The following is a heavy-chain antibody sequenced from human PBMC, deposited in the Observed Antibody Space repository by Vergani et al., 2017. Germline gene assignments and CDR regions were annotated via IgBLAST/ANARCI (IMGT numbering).Heavy chain of an antibody. V-gene: IGHV3-30*03. D-gene: IGHD3-9*01. J-gene: IGHJ4*02. CDR1: RSTFNTYG. CDR3: ARGLTYYDILY. CDR2: IYYDGSNA. Sequence: QGQLVESGGGIVQPGRSLTLSCVASRSTFNTYGMHWVRQAPGKGLEWVGLIYYDGSNAYYADSVKGRFTISRDNSKNTLYLQMNSLRAEDTAVYYCARGLTYYDILYWGQGTLVTVSS.